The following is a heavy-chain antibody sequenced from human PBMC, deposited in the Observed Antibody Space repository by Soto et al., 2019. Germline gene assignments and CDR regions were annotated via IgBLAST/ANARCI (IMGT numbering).Heavy chain of an antibody. CDR1: CVSISGSVNY. V-gene: IGHV4-39*02. Sequence: PSETLSLTCTVSCVSISGSVNYWGWIRQPPGKGLEWIGSVYHSGTTYYNPSLKGRVTVSADTSKNHFSLRLSSVTAADTAVYYCAATSSGGSLAGDYWGLGILVTVSS. D-gene: IGHD6-19*01. CDR2: VYHSGTT. J-gene: IGHJ4*02. CDR3: AATSSGGSLAGDY.